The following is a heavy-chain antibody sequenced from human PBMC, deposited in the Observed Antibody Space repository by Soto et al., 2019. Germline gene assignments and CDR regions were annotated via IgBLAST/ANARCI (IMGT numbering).Heavy chain of an antibody. CDR3: ARERIGYSSPLGMDV. V-gene: IGHV1-2*04. Sequence: ASVKVSCKASGYTSTGYYMHWVRQAPGQGLEWMGWINPNSGGTNYAQKFQGWVTMTRDTSISTAYMELSRLRSDDTAVYYCARERIGYSSPLGMDVWGQGTTVTVSS. D-gene: IGHD5-18*01. CDR1: GYTSTGYY. J-gene: IGHJ6*02. CDR2: INPNSGGT.